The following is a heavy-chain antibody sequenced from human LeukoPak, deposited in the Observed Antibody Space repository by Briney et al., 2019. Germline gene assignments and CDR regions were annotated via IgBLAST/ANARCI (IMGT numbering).Heavy chain of an antibody. CDR3: ARINMVRGVIIFYNWFDP. V-gene: IGHV4-59*01. CDR1: GGSISSYY. CDR2: IYYSGST. D-gene: IGHD3-10*01. J-gene: IGHJ5*02. Sequence: SETLSLTCTVSGGSISSYYWSWIRQPPGKGLEWIGYIYYSGSTNYNPSLKSRVTISVDTSKNQFSLKLSSVTAADTAVYYCARINMVRGVIIFYNWFDPWGQGTLVTVSS.